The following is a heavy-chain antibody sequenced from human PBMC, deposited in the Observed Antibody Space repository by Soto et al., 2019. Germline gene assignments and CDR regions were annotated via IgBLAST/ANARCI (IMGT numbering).Heavy chain of an antibody. CDR1: GFTFSSYA. V-gene: IGHV3-23*01. D-gene: IGHD3-3*01. J-gene: IGHJ6*02. CDR2: ISGSGGST. Sequence: GGSLRLSCAASGFTFSSYAMSWVRQAPGKGLEWVSAISGSGGSTYYAGSVKGRFTISRDNSKNTLYLQMNSLRAEDTAVYYCAKDPTSEDYDFWSGYPFYYYYGMDVWGQGTTVTVSS. CDR3: AKDPTSEDYDFWSGYPFYYYYGMDV.